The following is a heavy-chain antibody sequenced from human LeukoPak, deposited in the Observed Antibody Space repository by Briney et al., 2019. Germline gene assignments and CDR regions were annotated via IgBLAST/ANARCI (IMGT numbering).Heavy chain of an antibody. CDR2: IYYSGST. CDR1: GGSISSSSYY. CDR3: ARDYDYVWGSYLGAFDI. V-gene: IGHV4-39*07. Sequence: SEALSLTCTVSGGSISSSSYYWGWIRQPPGKGLEWIGSIYYSGSTYYNPSLKSRVTISVDTSKNQFSLKLSSVTAADTAVYYCARDYDYVWGSYLGAFDIWGQGTMVTVSS. D-gene: IGHD3-16*01. J-gene: IGHJ3*02.